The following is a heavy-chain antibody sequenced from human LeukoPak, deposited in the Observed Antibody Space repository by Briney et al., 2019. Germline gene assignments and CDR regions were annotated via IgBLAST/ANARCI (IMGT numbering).Heavy chain of an antibody. J-gene: IGHJ5*02. D-gene: IGHD4-11*01. CDR2: ISTYDGNT. V-gene: IGHV1-18*01. CDR1: GYTFSTYG. Sequence: GASVKVSCKASGYTFSTYGVSWVRQAPGQGLEWMGWISTYDGNTNYAQKFQGRVTMTTDTSTSTAYMELRSLRSDDTAIYYCARDKEVTNNWFDPWGRGTLVTVSS. CDR3: ARDKEVTNNWFDP.